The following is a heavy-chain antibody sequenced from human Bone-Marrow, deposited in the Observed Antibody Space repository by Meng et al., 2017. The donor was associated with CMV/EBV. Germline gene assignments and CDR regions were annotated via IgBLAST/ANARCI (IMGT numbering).Heavy chain of an antibody. Sequence: GESLKISCVASGFDFSSHSMDWVRQAPGKGLVWVSRINSDGSSTSYADSVKGRFTISRDNAKNTLYLQMNSLRAEDTAVYYCAREDSSSWFYYYYGMYVWGQGTTVTGSS. CDR3: AREDSSSWFYYYYGMYV. V-gene: IGHV3-74*01. J-gene: IGHJ6*01. D-gene: IGHD6-13*01. CDR1: GFDFSSHS. CDR2: INSDGSST.